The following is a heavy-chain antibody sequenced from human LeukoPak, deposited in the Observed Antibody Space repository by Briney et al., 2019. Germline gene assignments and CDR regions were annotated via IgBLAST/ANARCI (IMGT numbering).Heavy chain of an antibody. CDR1: GFTVNNNY. J-gene: IGHJ6*02. CDR3: ARIASTNPYYYGMDI. Sequence: GGSLRLSCAASGFTVNNNYMTWVRQAPGKGLQWVSVIYRSGSTYYTDSVKGRFTIPRDNSKDTLYLQMNSLRAEDTAVYYCARIASTNPYYYGMDIWGQGTTVTVSS. V-gene: IGHV3-53*01. D-gene: IGHD6-13*01. CDR2: IYRSGST.